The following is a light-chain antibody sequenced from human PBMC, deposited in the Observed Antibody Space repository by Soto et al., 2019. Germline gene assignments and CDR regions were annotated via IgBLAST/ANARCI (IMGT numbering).Light chain of an antibody. V-gene: IGLV2-23*01. J-gene: IGLJ3*02. CDR3: CSYAGSSTWV. CDR2: EGS. Sequence: QSVLTQPASLSGSPGQSITISCTGTNSDVGNSDLVSWYQQHPGKAPKLMIYEGSKRPSGVSNRFSGSKSGNTASLTISGLQAEDEADYYCCSYAGSSTWVFGGGTKLTVL. CDR1: NSDVGNSDL.